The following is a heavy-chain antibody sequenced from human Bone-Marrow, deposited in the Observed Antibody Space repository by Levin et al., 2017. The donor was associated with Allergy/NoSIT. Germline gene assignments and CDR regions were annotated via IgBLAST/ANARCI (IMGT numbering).Heavy chain of an antibody. J-gene: IGHJ4*02. CDR2: ISSSASTI. CDR3: ARQLGNFWSGYNYFDY. D-gene: IGHD3-3*01. V-gene: IGHV3-48*03. CDR1: GFTFSSYE. Sequence: HPGGSLRLSCAASGFTFSSYEMNWVRQAPGKGLEWVSYISSSASTIYYADSVKGRFTISRDNAKNSLYLQMNSLRAEDTAVYYCARQLGNFWSGYNYFDYWGQGTLVTVSS.